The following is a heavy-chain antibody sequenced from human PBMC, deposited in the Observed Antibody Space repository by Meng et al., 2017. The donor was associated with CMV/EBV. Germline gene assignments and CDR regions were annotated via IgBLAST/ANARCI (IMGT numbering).Heavy chain of an antibody. J-gene: IGHJ6*02. V-gene: IGHV4-59*01. Sequence: SETLSLTCTVSGGSISSYYWSWIRQPPGKGLEWIRYIYYSGSTNYNPSLKSRVTISVDTSKNQFSLKLSSVTAADTAVYYCARVYGDYADNYYYYGMDVWGQGTTVTVSS. CDR3: ARVYGDYADNYYYYGMDV. CDR2: IYYSGST. CDR1: GGSISSYY. D-gene: IGHD4-17*01.